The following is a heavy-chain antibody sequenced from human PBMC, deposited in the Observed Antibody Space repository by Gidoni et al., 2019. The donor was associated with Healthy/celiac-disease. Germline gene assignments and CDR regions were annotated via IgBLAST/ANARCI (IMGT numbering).Heavy chain of an antibody. J-gene: IGHJ3*02. CDR2: IWYDGSNK. Sequence: QVQLVESEGGVVQPGRSLRLSCAASGFTFSSYGMHWVRQAPGKGLEWVAVIWYDGSNKYYADSVKGRFTISRDNSKNTLYLQMNSLRAEDTAVYYCARGSIAARPGAFDIWGQGTMVTVSS. D-gene: IGHD6-6*01. V-gene: IGHV3-33*01. CDR3: ARGSIAARPGAFDI. CDR1: GFTFSSYG.